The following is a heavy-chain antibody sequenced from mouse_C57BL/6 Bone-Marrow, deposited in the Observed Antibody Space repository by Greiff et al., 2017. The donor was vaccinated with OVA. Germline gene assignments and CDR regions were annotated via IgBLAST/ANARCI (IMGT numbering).Heavy chain of an antibody. V-gene: IGHV1-82*01. Sequence: QVQLQQSGPELVKPGASVKISCKASGYAFSSSWMNWVKQRPGKGLEWIGRIYPGDGDTNYNGKFKGKATLTVDTSSSTAYMQLSSLTSEDSAVYYCAKKGLLWLRRGFDYWGQGTTLTVST. CDR2: IYPGDGDT. CDR3: AKKGLLWLRRGFDY. CDR1: GYAFSSSW. D-gene: IGHD2-2*01. J-gene: IGHJ2*01.